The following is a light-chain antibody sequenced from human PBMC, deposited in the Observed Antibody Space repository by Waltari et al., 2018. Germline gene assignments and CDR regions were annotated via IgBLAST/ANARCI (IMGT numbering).Light chain of an antibody. Sequence: DIQMTQSPSYLSASVGDRVTVTCRASQGISSWLAWYQQKPGKAPKLLIYKASTLQSGVPSRFSGSGSGTDFTLTISSLQPEDFATYYCQQYNSAPRTFGQGTEVEIK. CDR3: QQYNSAPRT. CDR1: QGISSW. V-gene: IGKV1-12*01. J-gene: IGKJ1*01. CDR2: KAS.